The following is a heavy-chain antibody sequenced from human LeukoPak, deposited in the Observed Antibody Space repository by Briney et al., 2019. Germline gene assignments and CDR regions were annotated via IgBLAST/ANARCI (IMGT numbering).Heavy chain of an antibody. V-gene: IGHV4-39*01. CDR1: GDITHY. Sequence: KPSETLSLTCTVSGDITHYWGWIRQPPGKGLECIGSIYFSGSAYYNPSLRSRVTISLDTSKKQLSLKLNSVTAADTAVYYCARIRRDGYNLFDYWGQGTLVTVSS. D-gene: IGHD5-24*01. J-gene: IGHJ4*02. CDR2: IYFSGSA. CDR3: ARIRRDGYNLFDY.